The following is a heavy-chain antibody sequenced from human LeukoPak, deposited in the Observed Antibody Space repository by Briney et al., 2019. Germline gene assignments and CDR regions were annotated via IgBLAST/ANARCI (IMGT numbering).Heavy chain of an antibody. J-gene: IGHJ6*03. CDR1: GYTFTSYD. D-gene: IGHD3-10*01. Sequence: VASVKVSCKASGYTFTSYDINWVRQATGQGLEWMGIINPSGGSTSYAQKFQDRVTMTRDTSISTAYMELSRLRSDDTAVYYCARCYYGSGSYYYYYYMDVWGKGTTVTVSS. CDR2: INPSGGST. CDR3: ARCYYGSGSYYYYYYMDV. V-gene: IGHV1-46*01.